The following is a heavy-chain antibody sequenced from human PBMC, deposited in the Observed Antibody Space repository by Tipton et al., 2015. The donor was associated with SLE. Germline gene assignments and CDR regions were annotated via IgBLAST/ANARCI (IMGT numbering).Heavy chain of an antibody. J-gene: IGHJ4*02. CDR3: ARDQDEGYGSALDY. CDR1: GESLSGHY. Sequence: TLSLTCTVYGESLSGHYWVWIRQPPGKGLEWIGDINHSGRIDYNPSLMSRVTISEATSKNQFSLTLTSVTAADTGVYYCARDQDEGYGSALDYWGQGILVTVSS. D-gene: IGHD3-10*01. V-gene: IGHV4-34*01. CDR2: INHSGRI.